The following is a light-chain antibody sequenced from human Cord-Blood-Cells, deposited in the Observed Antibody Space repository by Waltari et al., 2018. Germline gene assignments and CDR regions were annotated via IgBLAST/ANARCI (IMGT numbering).Light chain of an antibody. V-gene: IGKV3-11*01. CDR1: QSVSSY. CDR3: QQRSNWPPFT. CDR2: DAS. J-gene: IGKJ3*01. Sequence: EIVLTQPPATLSLSPGDRATLSCRASQSVSSYLAWYQQKPGQAPRLLIYDASNRATGIPARFSGSGSGTDFTLTISSLEPEDFAVYYCQQRSNWPPFTFGPGTKVDIK.